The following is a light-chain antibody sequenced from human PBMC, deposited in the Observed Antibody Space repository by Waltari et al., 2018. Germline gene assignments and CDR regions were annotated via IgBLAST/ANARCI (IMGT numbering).Light chain of an antibody. Sequence: QSPLPQPASVSGAPGQSITISSTGTSIAVGSHNFVSWYQHHPGKAPKLIIYDVSDRPSGVSNRFSGSKSGNTASLTISGLQAEDEAMYYCSSFTGSSFVLFGGGTMLTVL. CDR2: DVS. J-gene: IGLJ2*01. V-gene: IGLV2-14*03. CDR1: SIAVGSHNF. CDR3: SSFTGSSFVL.